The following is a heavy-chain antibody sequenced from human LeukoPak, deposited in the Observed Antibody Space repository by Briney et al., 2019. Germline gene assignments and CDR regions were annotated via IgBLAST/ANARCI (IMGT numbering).Heavy chain of an antibody. Sequence: ASVKVSCKASGYTFTSYYMHWVRQAPGQGLEWMGIINPSGGSTSYAQKFQGRVTMTRDTSTSTVYMELSSLRSDDTAVFYCATFMILDEGDFDIWGQGTMVTVSS. CDR1: GYTFTSYY. J-gene: IGHJ3*02. CDR3: ATFMILDEGDFDI. CDR2: INPSGGST. V-gene: IGHV1-46*01. D-gene: IGHD3-16*01.